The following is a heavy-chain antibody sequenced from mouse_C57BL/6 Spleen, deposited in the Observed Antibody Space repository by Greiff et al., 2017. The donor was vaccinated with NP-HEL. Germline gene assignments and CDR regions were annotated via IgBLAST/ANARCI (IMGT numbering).Heavy chain of an antibody. J-gene: IGHJ2*01. CDR2: IYPGDGDT. V-gene: IGHV1-80*01. CDR3: ARREGTTVVLDY. CDR1: GYAFSSYW. Sequence: QVQLQQSGAELVKPGASVKISCKASGYAFSSYWMNWVKQRPGKGLEWIGQIYPGDGDTNYNGKFKGKATLTADKSSSTAYMQLSSLTSEDSAVYFCARREGTTVVLDYWGQGTTLTVSS. D-gene: IGHD1-1*01.